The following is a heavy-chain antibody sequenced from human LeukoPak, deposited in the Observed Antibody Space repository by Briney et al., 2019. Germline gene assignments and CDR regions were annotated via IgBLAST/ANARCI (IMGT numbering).Heavy chain of an antibody. Sequence: ETLSPTCAVYGGSFSGYYWSWVRQAPGKGLEWVSVIYSGGSTYYADSVKGRFTISRDNSKNTLYLQMNSLRAEDTAVYYCARESLYCSGGSCYYWFDPWGQGTLVTVSS. CDR3: ARESLYCSGGSCYYWFDP. D-gene: IGHD2-15*01. V-gene: IGHV3-53*01. CDR2: IYSGGST. J-gene: IGHJ5*02. CDR1: GGSFSGYY.